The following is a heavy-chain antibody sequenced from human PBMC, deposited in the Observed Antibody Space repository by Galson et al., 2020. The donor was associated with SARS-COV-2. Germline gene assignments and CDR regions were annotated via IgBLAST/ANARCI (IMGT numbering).Heavy chain of an antibody. J-gene: IGHJ4*01. V-gene: IGHV3-7*02. CDR2: INQDGSEK. CDR1: GFTFTSSW. Sequence: GGSLRLSCAASGFTFTSSWMSWVRQAPGKGLEWVANINQDGSEKYYVDSVKGRFTISRDNAKNSLSLQMNSLRAEDTAVYYCARAPSYSHGTGSYNYWGQGSLVTVSS. D-gene: IGHD3-10*01. CDR3: ARAPSYSHGTGSYNY.